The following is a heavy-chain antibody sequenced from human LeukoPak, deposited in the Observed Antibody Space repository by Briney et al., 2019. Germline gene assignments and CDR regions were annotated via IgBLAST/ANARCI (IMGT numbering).Heavy chain of an antibody. CDR2: INPNSGGT. Sequence: GASVKVSCKASGYTFTGYYMHWVRQAPGQGLEWMGWINPNSGGTNYAQKLQGRVTMTRDTSISTAYMELSRLRSDDTAVYYCAREHFDDSSGPLVDYWGQGTLVTVSS. CDR3: AREHFDDSSGPLVDY. CDR1: GYTFTGYY. D-gene: IGHD3-22*01. V-gene: IGHV1-2*02. J-gene: IGHJ4*02.